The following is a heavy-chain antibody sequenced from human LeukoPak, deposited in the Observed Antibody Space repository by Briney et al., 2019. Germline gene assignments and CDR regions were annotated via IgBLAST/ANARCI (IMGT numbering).Heavy chain of an antibody. J-gene: IGHJ4*01. V-gene: IGHV3-11*05. CDR3: ARDRSGYCGGRTCYNFDY. CDR1: GFSFSEHY. CDR2: ISSYSSYT. Sequence: GGSLTLTFAASGFSFSEHYMSWIRQAPGKGLEWVSYISSYSSYTNHADSVKGRFTTSRDNAKNSLYLQINSLRAEDTAVYYCARDRSGYCGGRTCYNFDYLCHRALVTVSA. D-gene: IGHD2-15*01.